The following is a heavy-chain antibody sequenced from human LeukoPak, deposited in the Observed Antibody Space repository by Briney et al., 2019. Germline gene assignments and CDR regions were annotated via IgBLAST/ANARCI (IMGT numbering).Heavy chain of an antibody. D-gene: IGHD3-16*01. CDR2: IYYSGTT. V-gene: IGHV4-39*01. CDR3: ARHPSFGTGAFEI. Sequence: SETLSLTCTVSGGSISSSSYYWGWIRQPPGKGGEWIGSIYYSGTTSSNPSLKRRVTISVAASKNQFSLKLSSVTAADTAVYYCARHPSFGTGAFEIWGQGTMVGVTS. CDR1: GGSISSSSYY. J-gene: IGHJ3*02.